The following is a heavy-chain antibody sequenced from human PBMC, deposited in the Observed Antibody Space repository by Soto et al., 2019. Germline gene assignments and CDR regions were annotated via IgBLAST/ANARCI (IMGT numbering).Heavy chain of an antibody. CDR2: INHSGST. J-gene: IGHJ3*02. V-gene: IGHV4-39*07. Sequence: SDTLSLTCTVSGGSIISSSDYWGWIHQPPGKGLEWIGEINHSGSTNYNPSLKSRVTISVDTSKNQFSLKLSSVTAADTAVYYCARVPMTYDAFDIWGQGTMVTVS. CDR3: ARVPMTYDAFDI. CDR1: GGSIISSSDY. D-gene: IGHD2-21*02.